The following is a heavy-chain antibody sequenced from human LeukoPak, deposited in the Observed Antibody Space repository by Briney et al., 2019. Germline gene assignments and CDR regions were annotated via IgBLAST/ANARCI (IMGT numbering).Heavy chain of an antibody. V-gene: IGHV1-2*02. Sequence: ASVKVSCKASGYTFTGYYMHWVRQAPGQGLEWMGWINPNSGGTNYAQKFQGRVTMTRDTSISTAYMELSRLRSHDTAVYYCARDREPNYYGSGSYHNDWFDPWGQGTLVTVSS. CDR1: GYTFTGYY. CDR3: ARDREPNYYGSGSYHNDWFDP. CDR2: INPNSGGT. D-gene: IGHD3-10*01. J-gene: IGHJ5*02.